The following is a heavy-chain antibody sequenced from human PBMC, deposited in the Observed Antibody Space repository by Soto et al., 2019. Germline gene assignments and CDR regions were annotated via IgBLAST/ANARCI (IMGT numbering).Heavy chain of an antibody. CDR3: ARDQITGLFDY. V-gene: IGHV4-59*12. D-gene: IGHD2-8*02. CDR2: IYYSGST. J-gene: IGHJ4*02. CDR1: GGSISSYY. Sequence: SETLSLTCAVSGGSISSYYWSWIRQPPGKGLEWIGYIYYSGSTNYNPSLKSRVTISVDTSKNQFSLKLTSVTAADTAGYYCARDQITGLFDYWGQGTLVTVS.